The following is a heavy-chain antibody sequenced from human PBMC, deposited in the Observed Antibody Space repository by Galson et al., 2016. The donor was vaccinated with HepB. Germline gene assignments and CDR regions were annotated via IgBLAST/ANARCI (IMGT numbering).Heavy chain of an antibody. Sequence: SLRLSCAVPGLVFNNFAMNWVRQAPGKGLEWVSGITSSGASTHYTDSVKGRFTISRDNAKNVLFLQMNNLRAEDTAIYYCASGATHYYENRGYHDYWGQGTGVTVSS. CDR2: ITSSGAST. CDR3: ASGATHYYENRGYHDY. CDR1: GLVFNNFA. J-gene: IGHJ4*02. V-gene: IGHV3-23*01. D-gene: IGHD3-22*01.